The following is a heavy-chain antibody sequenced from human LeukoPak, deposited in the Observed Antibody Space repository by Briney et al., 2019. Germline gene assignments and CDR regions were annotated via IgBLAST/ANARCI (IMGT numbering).Heavy chain of an antibody. D-gene: IGHD3-10*01. J-gene: IGHJ4*02. CDR3: AREMRSPRGGFDY. V-gene: IGHV4-39*07. CDR1: GGSIGSSTYY. Sequence: SETLSLTGTVSGGSIGSSTYYWGWIRQPPGMGLEWIGSMYYSGSTYYNPSLKSRITISVDTSKSQFSLKLRSVTAADTDVYYCAREMRSPRGGFDYWDQGTLVTVSS. CDR2: MYYSGST.